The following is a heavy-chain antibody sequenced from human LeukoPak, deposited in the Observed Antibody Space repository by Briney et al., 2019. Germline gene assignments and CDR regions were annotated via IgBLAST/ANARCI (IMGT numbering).Heavy chain of an antibody. J-gene: IGHJ4*02. CDR3: ANDYYDSSGYGFGY. Sequence: GGSLRLSCAASGLTFSNAWMSWVRQAPGKGLEWVGRIKRKSDGGTTDYAAPVKGRFTISRDDSKNTLYLQMNSLRAEDTAVYYCANDYYDSSGYGFGYWGQGTLVTVSS. CDR2: IKRKSDGGTT. D-gene: IGHD3-22*01. V-gene: IGHV3-15*01. CDR1: GLTFSNAW.